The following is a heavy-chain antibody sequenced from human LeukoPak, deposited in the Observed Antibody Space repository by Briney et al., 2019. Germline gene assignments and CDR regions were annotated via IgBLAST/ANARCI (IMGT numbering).Heavy chain of an antibody. V-gene: IGHV3-30-3*01. Sequence: GGSLRLSCVASGFTFSRYAFHWVRQAPGKGLEWVAVISYDGSNRYYADSVKGQFTVSRDNSKNTLYLQMNSLRHEDTAMYYCASLGRTIFGVVIDPLRRWFDPWGQGTLVTVSS. J-gene: IGHJ5*02. CDR2: ISYDGSNR. D-gene: IGHD3-3*01. CDR1: GFTFSRYA. CDR3: ASLGRTIFGVVIDPLRRWFDP.